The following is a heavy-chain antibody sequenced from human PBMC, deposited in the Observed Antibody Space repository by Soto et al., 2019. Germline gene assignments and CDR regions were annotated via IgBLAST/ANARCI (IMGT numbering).Heavy chain of an antibody. Sequence: QVQLVQSGAEVKKPGPSLKVSCKASGGTFGSYAFSWVRQAPGQGLEWMGGIIPVSGAAHYAQKFQGRVTITADESTSTAYMELSSLSSQDTAVYYCATALGCRSTSCTLDYWGQGTRVIVSS. J-gene: IGHJ4*02. D-gene: IGHD2-2*01. CDR1: GGTFGSYA. V-gene: IGHV1-69*01. CDR2: IIPVSGAA. CDR3: ATALGCRSTSCTLDY.